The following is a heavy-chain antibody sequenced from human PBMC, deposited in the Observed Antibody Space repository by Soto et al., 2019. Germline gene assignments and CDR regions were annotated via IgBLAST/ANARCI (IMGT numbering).Heavy chain of an antibody. CDR1: GFMFNNYA. CDR3: AKGLYYYDSSGYRLFDY. J-gene: IGHJ4*02. D-gene: IGHD3-22*01. V-gene: IGHV3-23*01. Sequence: QRLSCAASGFMFNNYAMSWVRQAPVKGLEWVSTVSVSGGTTYYADSLKGRFTISRDNSKKTVYLQMNRLRADDTAIYYCAKGLYYYDSSGYRLFDYWGQGTLVTVSS. CDR2: VSVSGGTT.